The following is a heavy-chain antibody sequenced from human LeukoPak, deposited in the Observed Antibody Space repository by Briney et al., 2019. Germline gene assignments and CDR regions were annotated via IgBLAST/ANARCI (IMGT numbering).Heavy chain of an antibody. V-gene: IGHV2-5*01. J-gene: IGHJ4*02. CDR2: IYWNDDN. CDR3: AHRPPPRDSSGYYLFDY. Sequence: ESAPTLVKPTQTLTLTCTFSGFSLSTSGVGVGWIRQPPGNALEWLAVIYWNDDNRYSPSLKSRLTITKNTSKNQDVLTMTNTDPVDTATYYCAHRPPPRDSSGYYLFDYWGQGTLVTVSS. D-gene: IGHD3-22*01. CDR1: GFSLSTSGVG.